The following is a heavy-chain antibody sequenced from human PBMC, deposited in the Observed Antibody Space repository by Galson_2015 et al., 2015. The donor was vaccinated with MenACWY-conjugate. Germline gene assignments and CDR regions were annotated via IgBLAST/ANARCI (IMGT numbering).Heavy chain of an antibody. CDR3: ARQRRFVALAESDY. J-gene: IGHJ4*02. V-gene: IGHV4-39*07. D-gene: IGHD3-16*01. Sequence: ETLSLTCTVSGGSVTSTNYYWAWIRQPPGKGLEWIGSIDYRGTTSVNPSLKSRITMSLSTSKNQVSLKLNSVTAADTAVYYCARQRRFVALAESDYWGQGILVTVSS. CDR1: GGSVTSTNYY. CDR2: IDYRGTT.